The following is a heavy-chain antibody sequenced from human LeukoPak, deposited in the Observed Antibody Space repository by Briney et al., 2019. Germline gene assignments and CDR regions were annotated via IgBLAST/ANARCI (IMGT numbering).Heavy chain of an antibody. J-gene: IGHJ4*02. D-gene: IGHD1-1*01. CDR3: ARHFSGTTGYYLDY. CDR2: IYYSGST. Sequence: SETLSLTCTVSGGSFSIYYWSCNRQPPGKVLEWIGYIYYSGSTNYNPSLKSRVTISVDTSKNQFSLKLSSVTAADTAVYYCARHFSGTTGYYLDYWGQGTQVTVSS. CDR1: GGSFSIYY. V-gene: IGHV4-59*08.